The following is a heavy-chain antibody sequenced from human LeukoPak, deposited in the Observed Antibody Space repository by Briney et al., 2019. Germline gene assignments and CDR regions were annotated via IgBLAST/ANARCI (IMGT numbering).Heavy chain of an antibody. V-gene: IGHV4-34*01. CDR3: ARGYDYGDYAVLY. CDR2: INHSGST. J-gene: IGHJ4*02. CDR1: GGSFSGYY. Sequence: PSETLSLTCAVYGGSFSGYYWSWIRQPPGKGLEWIGEINHSGSTNYNPSLKSRVTISVDTSKNQFSLKLSSVTAADTAVYYCARGYDYGDYAVLYWGQGTLVTVSS. D-gene: IGHD4-17*01.